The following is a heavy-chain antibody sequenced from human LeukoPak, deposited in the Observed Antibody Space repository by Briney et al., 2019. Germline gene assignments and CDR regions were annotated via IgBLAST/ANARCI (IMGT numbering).Heavy chain of an antibody. V-gene: IGHV3-73*01. CDR1: GFTFSGSA. CDR3: AKNQEPEY. CDR2: IRSKANSYAT. J-gene: IGHJ4*02. D-gene: IGHD1-14*01. Sequence: PGGSLRLSCAASGFTFSGSAMHWVRQASGKGLEWVGRIRSKANSYATAYAASVKGRFTISRDDSKNTAYLQMNSLKTEDTALYYCAKNQEPEYLGQGTLVTVSA.